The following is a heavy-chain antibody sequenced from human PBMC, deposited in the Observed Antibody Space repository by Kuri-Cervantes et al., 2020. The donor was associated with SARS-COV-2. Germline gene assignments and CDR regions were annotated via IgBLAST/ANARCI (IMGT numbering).Heavy chain of an antibody. V-gene: IGHV3-66*02. CDR2: IYSGGST. CDR1: GFTVSSNY. Sequence: GESLKISCAASGFTVSSNYMSWVRQAPGKGLEWVSVIYSGGSTYYADSVKGRLTISRDNSKNALYLQMNSLRAEDTAVYYCARDSPTWIHTFDYWGQGTLVTVSS. J-gene: IGHJ4*02. CDR3: ARDSPTWIHTFDY. D-gene: IGHD5-18*01.